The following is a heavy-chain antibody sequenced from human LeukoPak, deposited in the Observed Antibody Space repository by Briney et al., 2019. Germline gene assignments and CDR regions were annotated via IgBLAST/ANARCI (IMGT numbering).Heavy chain of an antibody. CDR1: GGSISSGSYY. CDR3: ARSQRFDY. CDR2: IYTSGST. Sequence: SETLSLTCTVSGGSISSGSYYWSWIRQPAGKGLEWIGRIYTSGSTNYNPSLKSRVTISVDTSKNQFSLKLSSVTAADTAVYYCARSQRFDYWGQGTLVTVSS. D-gene: IGHD5-18*01. V-gene: IGHV4-61*02. J-gene: IGHJ4*02.